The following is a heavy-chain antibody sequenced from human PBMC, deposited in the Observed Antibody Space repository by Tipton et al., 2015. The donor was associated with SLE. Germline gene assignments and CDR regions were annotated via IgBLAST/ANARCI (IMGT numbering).Heavy chain of an antibody. Sequence: QLVQSGGDVKKPGASVTVSCKASGYTLTSYGITWVRQAPEQGLEWMGWISAYNGNTKYAQKLQGRVTMTTDTSTSTVYMDLRSLKSDDTAVYYCAKDRLGVSATGTTFDYWGQGTLVTVSS. CDR2: ISAYNGNT. CDR3: AKDRLGVSATGTTFDY. J-gene: IGHJ4*02. D-gene: IGHD6-13*01. V-gene: IGHV1-18*01. CDR1: GYTLTSYG.